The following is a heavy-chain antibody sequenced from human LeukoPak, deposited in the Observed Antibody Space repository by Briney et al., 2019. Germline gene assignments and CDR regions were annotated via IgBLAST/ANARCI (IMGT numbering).Heavy chain of an antibody. J-gene: IGHJ3*02. CDR1: GFTFSSYA. CDR2: IHYSGVT. D-gene: IGHD5-24*01. CDR3: AKPIEMATIKDAFDI. Sequence: TGGSLRLSCAASGFTFSSYAMSWVRQPPGKGLEWIGSIHYSGVTYSNPSLKSRVTLSVETSKTQFSLKLTSVTAADTAVYYCAKPIEMATIKDAFDIWGPGTMVTVSS. V-gene: IGHV4-39*01.